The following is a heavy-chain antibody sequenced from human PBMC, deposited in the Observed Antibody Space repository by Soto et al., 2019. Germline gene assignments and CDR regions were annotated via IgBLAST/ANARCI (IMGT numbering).Heavy chain of an antibody. Sequence: GGSLRLSCTVSGVTFSNYAMNWVRQAPGKGLEWVSSLSGSGGTAYYADSVKGRFIISRDNSKNTLYLLMNSLRAEDTALYYCAKQRADYGSGADTFYFDSWGQGALVTVSS. CDR1: GVTFSNYA. CDR3: AKQRADYGSGADTFYFDS. V-gene: IGHV3-23*01. J-gene: IGHJ4*02. CDR2: LSGSGGTA. D-gene: IGHD3-10*01.